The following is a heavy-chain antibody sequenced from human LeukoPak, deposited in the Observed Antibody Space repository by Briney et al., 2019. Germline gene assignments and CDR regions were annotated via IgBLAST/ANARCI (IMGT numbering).Heavy chain of an antibody. V-gene: IGHV1-18*04. D-gene: IGHD1-14*01. Sequence: GASVKVSCKASGYTFTGYYMHWVRQAPGQGLEWMGWISGYNDNTNFAQRLQDRISMATDTSTDTAYMTLRSLRSDDTAVYFCARVHRPYNIGLMDYWGQGTQITVSS. CDR2: ISGYNDNT. CDR1: GYTFTGYY. J-gene: IGHJ4*02. CDR3: ARVHRPYNIGLMDY.